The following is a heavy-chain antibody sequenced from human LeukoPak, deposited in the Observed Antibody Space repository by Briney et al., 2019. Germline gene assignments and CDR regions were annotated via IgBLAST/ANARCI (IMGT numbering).Heavy chain of an antibody. CDR3: ARVTNDFWSGYGFDP. J-gene: IGHJ5*02. V-gene: IGHV1-2*02. CDR2: INPNSGGT. D-gene: IGHD3-3*01. CDR1: GYTFTGYY. Sequence: ASVKVSCKASGYTFTGYYMHWVRQAPGQGLEWMGWINPNSGGTNYAQKFQGRVTMTRDTSISTAYMELSRLRSDDTAVYYCARVTNDFWSGYGFDPWGQGTLVTVSS.